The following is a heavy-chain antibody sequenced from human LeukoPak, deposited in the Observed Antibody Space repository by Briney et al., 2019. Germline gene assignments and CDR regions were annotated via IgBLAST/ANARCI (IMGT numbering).Heavy chain of an antibody. D-gene: IGHD6-6*01. CDR1: GYTFTSYG. Sequence: GASVKVSCKASGYTFTSYGISWVRQAPGQGLEWMGWISAYNGNTNYAQKLQGRVTMTTDTSTSTAYMGLRSLRSDDTAVYYCARSTDIAARPRYYYYYYMDVWGKGTTVTVSS. J-gene: IGHJ6*03. CDR2: ISAYNGNT. V-gene: IGHV1-18*01. CDR3: ARSTDIAARPRYYYYYYMDV.